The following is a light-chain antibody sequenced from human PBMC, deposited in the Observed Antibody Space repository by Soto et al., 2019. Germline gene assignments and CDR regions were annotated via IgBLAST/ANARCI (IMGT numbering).Light chain of an antibody. V-gene: IGKV1-5*03. CDR3: QQYNSYSRT. Sequence: DIQMTQSPSTLSSSVGDRVTITCRASQSISSWLAWYQQKTGKAPKLLIYKASSLESGGPSRISGSGSGTEFTLTISSLQPDDFATYYCQQYNSYSRTFGQGTKVEIK. CDR2: KAS. CDR1: QSISSW. J-gene: IGKJ1*01.